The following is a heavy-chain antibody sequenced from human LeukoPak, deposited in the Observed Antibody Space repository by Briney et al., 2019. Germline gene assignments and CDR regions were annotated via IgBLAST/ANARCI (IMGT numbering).Heavy chain of an antibody. Sequence: ASVKVSCKASGYTFTSYGISWVRQAPGQGLEWMGWINPNSGGTNYAQKFQGRVTMTRDTSISTAYMELSSLRSDDTAVYYCARDSRRGYTAMVTFYWGQGTLVTVSS. J-gene: IGHJ4*02. D-gene: IGHD5-18*01. V-gene: IGHV1-2*02. CDR3: ARDSRRGYTAMVTFY. CDR1: GYTFTSYG. CDR2: INPNSGGT.